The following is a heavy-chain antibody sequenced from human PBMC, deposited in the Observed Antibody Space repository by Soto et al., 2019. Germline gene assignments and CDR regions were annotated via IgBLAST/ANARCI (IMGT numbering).Heavy chain of an antibody. Sequence: ASVKVSCKASGGTFSSYAISWVRQAPGQGLEWMGGIIPIFGTANYAQKFQGRVTITADESTSTAYMELSSLRSEDTAVYYCARVVPAAMAAFDIWGQGTMVTVSS. J-gene: IGHJ3*02. V-gene: IGHV1-69*13. CDR1: GGTFSSYA. CDR2: IIPIFGTA. D-gene: IGHD2-2*01. CDR3: ARVVPAAMAAFDI.